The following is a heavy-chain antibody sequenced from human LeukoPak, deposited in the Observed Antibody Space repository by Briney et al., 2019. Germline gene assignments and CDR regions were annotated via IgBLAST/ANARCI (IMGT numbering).Heavy chain of an antibody. CDR3: ARVQLWSPYYYYYYMDV. D-gene: IGHD5-18*01. Sequence: GASVKVSCKASGGTFSSYAISWVRQAPGQGLEWMGWMNPNSGNTGYAQKFQGRVTITRNTSISTAYMELSSLRSEDTAVYYCARVQLWSPYYYYYYMDVWGKGTTVTVSS. V-gene: IGHV1-8*03. J-gene: IGHJ6*03. CDR1: GGTFSSYA. CDR2: MNPNSGNT.